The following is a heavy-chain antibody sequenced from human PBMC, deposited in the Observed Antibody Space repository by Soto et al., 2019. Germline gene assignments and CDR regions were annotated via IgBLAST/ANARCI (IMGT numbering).Heavy chain of an antibody. Sequence: QVQLQQWGAGPLRPLETLSLTCGVSGGSFSGYYWAWIRQSPGKGLEWIGEINDRGSINYNPSLKSRVSISVDPSKNHYSLNLRSVTAADTAVYDGARESHDILTVPPGIWYFDLWGRGTLVTVSS. D-gene: IGHD3-9*01. J-gene: IGHJ2*01. CDR2: INDRGSI. CDR3: ARESHDILTVPPGIWYFDL. V-gene: IGHV4-34*01. CDR1: GGSFSGYY.